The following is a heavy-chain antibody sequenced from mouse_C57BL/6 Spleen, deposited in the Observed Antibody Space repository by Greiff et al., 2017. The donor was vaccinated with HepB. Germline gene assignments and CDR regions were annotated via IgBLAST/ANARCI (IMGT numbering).Heavy chain of an antibody. V-gene: IGHV6-6*01. D-gene: IGHD1-1*01. CDR2: IRNKANNHAT. CDR3: TRSPSATVVATGYFDV. CDR1: GFTFSDAW. J-gene: IGHJ1*03. Sequence: VQLVESGGGLVQPGGSMKLSCAASGFTFSDAWMDWVRQSPEKGLEWVAEIRNKANNHATYYAESVKGRFTISRDDSKSSVYLQMNSLRAEDTGIYYCTRSPSATVVATGYFDVWGTGTTVTVSS.